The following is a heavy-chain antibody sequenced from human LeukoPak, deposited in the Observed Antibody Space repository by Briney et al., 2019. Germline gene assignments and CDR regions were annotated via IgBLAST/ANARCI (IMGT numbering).Heavy chain of an antibody. J-gene: IGHJ4*02. CDR3: AREGGSSGYYFDY. V-gene: IGHV4-59*01. D-gene: IGHD3-22*01. CDR1: GGSMSSYY. Sequence: SETLSLTCSVSGGSMSSYYWSWVRQPPGKGLEWIGYIYHSGSTNYNPSLKSRATISVDTSKNQFSLKLSSVTAADTAVYYCAREGGSSGYYFDYWGQGTLVTVSS. CDR2: IYHSGST.